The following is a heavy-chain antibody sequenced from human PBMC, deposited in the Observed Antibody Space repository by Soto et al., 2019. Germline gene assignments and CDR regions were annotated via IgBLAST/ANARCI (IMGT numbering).Heavy chain of an antibody. CDR3: ASQGYCTNGVCSHYYYYMDV. J-gene: IGHJ6*03. CDR2: IHYSGSV. V-gene: IGHV4-30-4*08. CDR1: GGSISGEYYH. Sequence: PSETLSLTCTVSGGSISGEYYHWTWIRQSPGKGLERIGYIHYSGSVLYNPSFMSRLTISVDTSKNQFSLKLSSVTAADTAVYYCASQGYCTNGVCSHYYYYMDVWGKGTTVTVSS. D-gene: IGHD2-8*01.